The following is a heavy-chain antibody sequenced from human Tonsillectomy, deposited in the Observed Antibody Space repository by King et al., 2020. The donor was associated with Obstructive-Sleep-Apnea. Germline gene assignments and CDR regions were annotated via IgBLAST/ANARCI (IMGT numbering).Heavy chain of an antibody. J-gene: IGHJ4*02. CDR2: ISASSSTI. CDR1: GFTFSSYK. Sequence: QLVQSGGGLVQPGGSLRLSCAGSGFTFSSYKMNWVRQAPGKGLEWISYISASSSTIYYADSVKGRFTISRDNAKNSLYLQMNSLRAEDTAMYYCARDRGMSGCPLFDCWGQGTLVTVSS. V-gene: IGHV3-48*04. D-gene: IGHD6-19*01. CDR3: ARDRGMSGCPLFDC.